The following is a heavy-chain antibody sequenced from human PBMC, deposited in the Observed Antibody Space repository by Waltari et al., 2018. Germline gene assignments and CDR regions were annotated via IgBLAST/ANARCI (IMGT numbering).Heavy chain of an antibody. CDR1: GFTFSRYD. J-gene: IGHJ4*02. CDR2: IGTAGDT. CDR3: ARGGYSYGFDY. V-gene: IGHV3-13*01. D-gene: IGHD5-18*01. Sequence: EVQLVESGGGLVQPGGSLSLSCAASGFTFSRYDMHWVRQATGKGLEWVSAIGTAGDTYYPGSVKGRFTISRENAKNSLYLQMNSLRAGDTAVYYCARGGYSYGFDYWGQGTLVTVSS.